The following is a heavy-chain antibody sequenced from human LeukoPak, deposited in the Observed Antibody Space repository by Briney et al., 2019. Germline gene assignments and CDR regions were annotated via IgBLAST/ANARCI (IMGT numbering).Heavy chain of an antibody. J-gene: IGHJ4*02. D-gene: IGHD1-14*01. CDR3: AKPRALRGMRNFDF. CDR1: GFTFSSYA. V-gene: IGHV3-23*01. Sequence: GGSLRLSCAASGFTFSSYAMSWVRHAPGKGLEWLSGISGSGGSTYYEDSVKGRFTISRDNSKNTLLLQMNSLRAGDTAVYYCAKPRALRGMRNFDFWGQGTLVTVSS. CDR2: ISGSGGST.